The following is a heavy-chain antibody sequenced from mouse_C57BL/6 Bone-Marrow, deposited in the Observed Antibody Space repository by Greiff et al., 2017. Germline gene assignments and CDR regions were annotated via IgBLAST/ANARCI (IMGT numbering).Heavy chain of an antibody. CDR2: IYPGNSDT. D-gene: IGHD1-1*01. CDR1: GYTFTSYW. V-gene: IGHV1-5*01. CDR3: TRRNGSSRYWYFDV. J-gene: IGHJ1*03. Sequence: EVQLQQSGTVLARPGASVKMSCKTSGYTFTSYWMHWVKQRPGQGLEWIGAIYPGNSDTSYNQKFKGKAKLTAVTSASTAYMELSSLTNEDSAVYYGTRRNGSSRYWYFDVWGTGTTVTVSS.